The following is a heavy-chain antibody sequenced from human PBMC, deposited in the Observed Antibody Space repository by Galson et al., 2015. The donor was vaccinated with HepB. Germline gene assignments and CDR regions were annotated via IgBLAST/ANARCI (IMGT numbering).Heavy chain of an antibody. CDR3: AKENDYSNYRDWFDP. D-gene: IGHD4-11*01. V-gene: IGHV1-3*01. CDR2: INVGNGNT. CDR1: GYSFTSYA. J-gene: IGHJ5*02. Sequence: SVKVSCKASGYSFTSYAMHWVRQAPGQRLEWMGWINVGNGNTKYSQNFQGRVTITRDTSANTAYMELSSLRSEDTAVYYCAKENDYSNYRDWFDPWGQGTLVTVSS.